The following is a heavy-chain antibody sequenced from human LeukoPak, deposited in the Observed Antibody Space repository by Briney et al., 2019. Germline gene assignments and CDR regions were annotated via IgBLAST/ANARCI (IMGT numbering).Heavy chain of an antibody. CDR2: ISRSTSHI. CDR1: GFTFSSYS. Sequence: GGSLRLSCAASGFTFSSYSMSWVRQAPGKGLEWVSSISRSTSHISYADSVKGRFTISRDNAKNSLYLQMNSLRAEDTAVYYCARDTVYYYASSHYLRDDASDVWGQGTMVTVSS. J-gene: IGHJ3*01. D-gene: IGHD3-22*01. CDR3: ARDTVYYYASSHYLRDDASDV. V-gene: IGHV3-21*01.